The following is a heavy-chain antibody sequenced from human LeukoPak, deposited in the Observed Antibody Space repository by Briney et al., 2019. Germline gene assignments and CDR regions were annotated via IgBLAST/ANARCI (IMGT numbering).Heavy chain of an antibody. J-gene: IGHJ6*03. V-gene: IGHV1-8*03. CDR1: GYTFTSYD. CDR3: ARARRVPAAPYYYCYMDV. Sequence: VASVKVSCKASGYTFTSYDINWVRQATGQGLEWMGWMNPNSGNTGYAQKFQGRVTITRNTSISTAYMELSSLRSEDTAVYYCARARRVPAAPYYYCYMDVWGKGTTVTVSS. CDR2: MNPNSGNT. D-gene: IGHD2-2*01.